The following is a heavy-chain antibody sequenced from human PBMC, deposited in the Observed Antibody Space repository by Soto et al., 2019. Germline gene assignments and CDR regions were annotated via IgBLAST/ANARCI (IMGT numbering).Heavy chain of an antibody. V-gene: IGHV3-48*01. CDR2: ISSSSSTI. CDR3: ARDSGALGQQPNYYYYYMDV. J-gene: IGHJ6*03. CDR1: GFTFSSYS. D-gene: IGHD6-13*01. Sequence: GGSLRLSCAASGFTFSSYSMNWVRQAPGKGLEWVSYISSSSSTIYYADSVKGRFTISRDNAKNSLYLQMNSLRAEDTAVYYCARDSGALGQQPNYYYYYMDVWGKGTTVTVSS.